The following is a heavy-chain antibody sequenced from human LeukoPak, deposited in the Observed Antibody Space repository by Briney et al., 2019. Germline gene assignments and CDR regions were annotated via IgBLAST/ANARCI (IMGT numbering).Heavy chain of an antibody. Sequence: ASVKVSCKASGYTFTSYGISWVRQAPGQGLEWMGWISAYNGNTNYAQKLQGRVTMTTDTSTSTAYLELRSLRSDDTAVYYCARDGVISPPGMVDDYMDVWGKGTTVTVSS. V-gene: IGHV1-18*01. CDR2: ISAYNGNT. J-gene: IGHJ6*03. CDR3: ARDGVISPPGMVDDYMDV. CDR1: GYTFTSYG. D-gene: IGHD1-26*01.